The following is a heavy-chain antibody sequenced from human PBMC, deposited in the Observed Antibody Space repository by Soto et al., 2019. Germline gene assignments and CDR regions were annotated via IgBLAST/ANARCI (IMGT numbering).Heavy chain of an antibody. D-gene: IGHD6-13*01. J-gene: IGHJ5*02. CDR2: ISGNGVNT. Sequence: EVQLLASGGALVQPGGSLRLSCAASGFSFSNYAMTWVRQAPGKGLEWVAGISGNGVNTHHADSVTGRFTISRVNSQNTVFLQMISLRVDDTAQYYWARSEGAAGIVWLDPWGQGNPVSVPS. CDR3: ARSEGAAGIVWLDP. CDR1: GFSFSNYA. V-gene: IGHV3-23*01.